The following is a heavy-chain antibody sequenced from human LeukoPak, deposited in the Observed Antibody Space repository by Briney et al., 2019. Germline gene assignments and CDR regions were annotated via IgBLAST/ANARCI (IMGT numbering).Heavy chain of an antibody. CDR3: AKAHSSGWATIDY. CDR1: GFTFDDYA. J-gene: IGHJ4*02. V-gene: IGHV3-9*01. Sequence: GRSLRLSCAASGFTFDDYAMHWVRQAPGKGLEWVSGISWNSGSIGYADSVKGRFTISRDTAKNPLYLQMNSLTAEDTALYYCAKAHSSGWATIDYWGQGTLVTVSS. CDR2: ISWNSGSI. D-gene: IGHD6-19*01.